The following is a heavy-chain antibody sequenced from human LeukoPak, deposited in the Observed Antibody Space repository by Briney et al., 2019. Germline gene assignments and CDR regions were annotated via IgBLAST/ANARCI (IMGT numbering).Heavy chain of an antibody. J-gene: IGHJ6*03. CDR2: MNPNSGNT. Sequence: ASVKVSRKASGYTFTSYDINWVRQATGQGLEWMGWMNPNSGNTGYAQKFQGRVTITRNTSISTAYMELSSLRSEDTAVYYCARAAATLDYYYYMDVWGKGTTVTVSS. CDR3: ARAAATLDYYYYMDV. D-gene: IGHD1-26*01. V-gene: IGHV1-8*03. CDR1: GYTFTSYD.